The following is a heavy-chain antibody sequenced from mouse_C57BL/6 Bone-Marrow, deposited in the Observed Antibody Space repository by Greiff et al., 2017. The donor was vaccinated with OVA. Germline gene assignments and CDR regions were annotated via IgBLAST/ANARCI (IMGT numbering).Heavy chain of an antibody. V-gene: IGHV2-2*01. CDR2: IWSGGST. J-gene: IGHJ4*01. CDR1: GFSLTSYG. Sequence: QVQLQQSGPGLVQPSQSLSITCTASGFSLTSYGVHWVRQSPGKGLEWLGVIWSGGSTDYNAAFISRLSISKDNSKSQVFFKMNSLQADDTAIYYCATSNYPYYAVDYWGQGTSVTVSS. CDR3: ATSNYPYYAVDY. D-gene: IGHD2-5*01.